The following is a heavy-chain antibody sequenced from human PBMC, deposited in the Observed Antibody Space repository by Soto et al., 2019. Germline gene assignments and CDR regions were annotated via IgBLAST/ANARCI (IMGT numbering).Heavy chain of an antibody. D-gene: IGHD3-3*01. CDR2: INHSGST. Sequence: SSETLSLTCAVYGGSFSGYYWSWIRQPPGKGLEWIGEINHSGSTNYNPSLKSRVTISVDTSKNQFSLKLSSVTAADTAGSYCARGRPVWGSPMIGVGKGNWVDPWGQGTLVTVSS. V-gene: IGHV4-34*01. CDR3: ARGRPVWGSPMIGVGKGNWVDP. J-gene: IGHJ5*02. CDR1: GGSFSGYY.